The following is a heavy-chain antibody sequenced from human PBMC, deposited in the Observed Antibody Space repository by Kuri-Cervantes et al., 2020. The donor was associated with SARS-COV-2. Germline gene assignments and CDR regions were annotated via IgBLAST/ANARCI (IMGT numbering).Heavy chain of an antibody. J-gene: IGHJ4*02. Sequence: ASVKVSCKASGYTFTSYDINWVRQATGQGLEWMGWISAYNDNPKYAQRFQGRLTMTTNIYTSTAYLELRRLRSDDTAVYYCARGSTEGEDYWGQGTLVTVSS. CDR2: ISAYNDNP. D-gene: IGHD3-16*01. CDR1: GYTFTSYD. CDR3: ARGSTEGEDY. V-gene: IGHV1-18*01.